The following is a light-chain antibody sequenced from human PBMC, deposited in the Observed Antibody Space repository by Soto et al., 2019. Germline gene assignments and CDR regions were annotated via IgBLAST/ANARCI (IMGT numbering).Light chain of an antibody. Sequence: EIVLTESPGTVSLTPGETATLPCRASQSVRSDDLAWYQQKPGQAPRLLIYGASTRATGIPDRFSGSGSGTDFTLTISSLEPEDFAVYYCQHYGTSPKPFGQVAKVAIK. CDR3: QHYGTSPKP. CDR1: QSVRSDD. J-gene: IGKJ1*01. V-gene: IGKV3-20*01. CDR2: GAS.